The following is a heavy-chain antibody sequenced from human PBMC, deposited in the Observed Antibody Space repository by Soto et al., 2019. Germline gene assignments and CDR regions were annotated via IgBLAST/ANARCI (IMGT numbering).Heavy chain of an antibody. Sequence: PGESLKISCKGSGYSFASYWIGWVRQMPGKGLEWMGIIYPGDSDTRYSPSFQGQVTISDDKSTNTASLQWSSLKASDTAMYYCARHANSYYYMDVWGKGTTVTVSS. V-gene: IGHV5-51*01. CDR1: GYSFASYW. CDR3: ARHANSYYYMDV. J-gene: IGHJ6*03. CDR2: IYPGDSDT.